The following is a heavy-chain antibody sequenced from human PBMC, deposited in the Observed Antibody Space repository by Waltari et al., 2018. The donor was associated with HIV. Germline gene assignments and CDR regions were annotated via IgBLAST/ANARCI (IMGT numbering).Heavy chain of an antibody. D-gene: IGHD2-8*01. CDR2: TNPNDGTK. Sequence: QVQLVQSGAEVKKPGASVKVSCKAGGYTFTSYHIHWVRQAPGQGLEWMDKTNPNDGTKTDAQKFQGRVTMTRETATSTVYMGLSSLGAEDTAVYFCARGIVGLAYALYYFDHWGQGTLATVSS. J-gene: IGHJ4*02. CDR3: ARGIVGLAYALYYFDH. V-gene: IGHV1-46*01. CDR1: GYTFTSYH.